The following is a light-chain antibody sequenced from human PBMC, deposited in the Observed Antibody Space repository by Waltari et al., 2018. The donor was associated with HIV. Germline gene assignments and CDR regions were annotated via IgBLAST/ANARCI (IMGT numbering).Light chain of an antibody. CDR1: RSNIRAGDA. Sequence: QSALTQPPSVSGAPGQRVTISCTGNRSNIRAGDAVHWYQPLPGTAPKLLVYSYINRPSGVPDRFSGSKSGTSASLVITGLQAEDEADYYCQSYDSSLRASVFGGGTKLTVL. J-gene: IGLJ2*01. CDR2: SYI. V-gene: IGLV1-40*01. CDR3: QSYDSSLRASV.